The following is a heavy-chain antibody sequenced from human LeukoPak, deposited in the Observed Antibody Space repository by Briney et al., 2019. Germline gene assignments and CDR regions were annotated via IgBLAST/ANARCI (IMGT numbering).Heavy chain of an antibody. CDR3: ARLGTPILTGYHLDQ. CDR1: GFSFSSYS. Sequence: GGSLRLSCAASGFSFSSYSINWVRQAPGKGLEWVSVISSTSTYIYYADSVKGRFTISRDNVKNSLYLQMNSLRAEDTAVYYCARLGTPILTGYHLDQWGRGTLVTVSS. J-gene: IGHJ4*02. CDR2: ISSTSTYI. D-gene: IGHD3-9*01. V-gene: IGHV3-21*01.